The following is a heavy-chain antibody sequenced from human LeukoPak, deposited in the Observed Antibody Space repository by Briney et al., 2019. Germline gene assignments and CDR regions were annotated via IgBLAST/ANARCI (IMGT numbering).Heavy chain of an antibody. J-gene: IGHJ4*02. Sequence: SETLSLTCTVSGGSISSFYCSWIRQPPGKGLEWIGYFYNSGRTNYNPSLKSRVTISVDTSKNQFSLRLSSVTAADTALYLCARYVVSGAGKYYFDYWSQGSLVTVSS. V-gene: IGHV4-4*08. CDR1: GGSISSFY. D-gene: IGHD3-10*01. CDR2: FYNSGRT. CDR3: ARYVVSGAGKYYFDY.